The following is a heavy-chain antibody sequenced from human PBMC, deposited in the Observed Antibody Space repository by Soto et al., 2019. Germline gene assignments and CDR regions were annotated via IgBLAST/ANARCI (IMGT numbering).Heavy chain of an antibody. CDR3: ARDGYCSRTSCFDYYYDGMDV. CDR2: ISYDGSNK. CDR1: GFTFSSYA. D-gene: IGHD2-2*03. J-gene: IGHJ6*02. Sequence: GGSLRLSCAASGFTFSSYAMHWVRQAPGKGLEWVAVISYDGSNKYYADSVKGGFTISRDNSKNTLYLQMNSLRAEDTAVYDCARDGYCSRTSCFDYYYDGMDVWGQGTTVTVSS. V-gene: IGHV3-30-3*01.